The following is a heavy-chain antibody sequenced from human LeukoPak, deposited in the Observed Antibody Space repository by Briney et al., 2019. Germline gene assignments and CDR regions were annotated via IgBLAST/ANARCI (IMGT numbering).Heavy chain of an antibody. J-gene: IGHJ4*02. Sequence: ASVKVSCKASGYTFTGYYMHRVRQAPGQGLEWMGWINPNSGGTNYAQKFQGRVTMTRDTSISTAYMELSRLRPDDTAVYYCARDRHPTYYYDSSGYPDYWGQGTLVTVSS. V-gene: IGHV1-2*02. D-gene: IGHD3-22*01. CDR1: GYTFTGYY. CDR2: INPNSGGT. CDR3: ARDRHPTYYYDSSGYPDY.